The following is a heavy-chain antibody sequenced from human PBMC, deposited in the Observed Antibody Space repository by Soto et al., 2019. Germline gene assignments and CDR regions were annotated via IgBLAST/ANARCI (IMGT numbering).Heavy chain of an antibody. CDR2: IYATGTT. Sequence: SETLCLTYTVSGASISGFYGSWIRKSAGKGLEWIGRIYATGTTDYNPSLKSRVMMSVDTSKKQFSLKLRSVTAADTAVYYCVRDGTKTLRDWFDPWGQGISVTVSS. D-gene: IGHD1-1*01. CDR3: VRDGTKTLRDWFDP. V-gene: IGHV4-4*07. CDR1: GASISGFY. J-gene: IGHJ5*02.